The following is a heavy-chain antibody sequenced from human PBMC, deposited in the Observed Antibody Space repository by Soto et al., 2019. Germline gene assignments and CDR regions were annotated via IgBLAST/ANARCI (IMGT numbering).Heavy chain of an antibody. CDR3: VRSADYGADFQH. J-gene: IGHJ1*01. Sequence: TGGSLRLSCTASGFTFSSYWMSWVRQAPGQGLEWVANIRQDGGEKYSVGSVKGRFTISRDNTKNSMYLQMNSLRAEDTAVYYCVRSADYGADFQHWGQGTLVTVSS. CDR2: IRQDGGEK. CDR1: GFTFSSYW. V-gene: IGHV3-7*03. D-gene: IGHD4-17*01.